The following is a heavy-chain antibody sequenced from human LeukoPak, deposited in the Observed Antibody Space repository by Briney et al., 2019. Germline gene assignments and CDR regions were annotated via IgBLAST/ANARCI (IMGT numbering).Heavy chain of an antibody. V-gene: IGHV3-48*01. Sequence: GGSLRLSCAASGFTFSSYSMNWVRQAPGKGLEWVSYISSSSSPIYYADSVKGRFTISRDNAKNSLFLQMNSLRAEDTAVYYCAIRKSGNAIDYWGQGTLVTVSS. CDR3: AIRKSGNAIDY. J-gene: IGHJ4*02. D-gene: IGHD5-12*01. CDR1: GFTFSSYS. CDR2: ISSSSSPI.